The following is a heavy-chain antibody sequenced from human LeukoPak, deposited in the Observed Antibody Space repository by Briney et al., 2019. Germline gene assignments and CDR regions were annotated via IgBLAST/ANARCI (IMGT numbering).Heavy chain of an antibody. CDR2: IYYSGST. J-gene: IGHJ5*02. Sequence: SETLSLTCTVSGGSISSGDYYWSWIRQPPGKGLEWIGYIYYSGSTYYNPSLKSRVTISVDTSKNQFSLKLSSVTAADTAVYYCARERERRNDFWSGYHNWFDPWGQGTPVTVSS. CDR1: GGSISSGDYY. V-gene: IGHV4-30-4*01. CDR3: ARERERRNDFWSGYHNWFDP. D-gene: IGHD3-3*01.